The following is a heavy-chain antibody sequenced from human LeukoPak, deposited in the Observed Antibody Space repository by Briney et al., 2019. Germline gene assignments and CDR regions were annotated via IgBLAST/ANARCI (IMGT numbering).Heavy chain of an antibody. V-gene: IGHV7-4-1*02. CDR1: GYTFSRHA. Sequence: ASVKVSCKASGYTFSRHALNWVRQAPGQGLEWMGWINTATGKPTYVQGFTGRFVFSLDSSVTTAYLQISSLTAEDTAVYFCARELEGLWPPAFQHWGQGTLVTASS. D-gene: IGHD2-2*01. CDR3: ARELEGLWPPAFQH. J-gene: IGHJ1*01. CDR2: INTATGKP.